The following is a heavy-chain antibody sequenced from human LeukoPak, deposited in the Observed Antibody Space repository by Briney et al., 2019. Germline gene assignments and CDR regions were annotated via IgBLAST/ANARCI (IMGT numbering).Heavy chain of an antibody. CDR2: IYYSGTT. Sequence: SETLSLTCTVSGGSIGSTTYYWGWIRQPPGKGLEWIGSIYYSGTTNYNPSLKSRVSISVDTSKNQFSLKLSSVIAADTALYYCAQHSSGYSTFGNWGQGTLVTVSS. CDR1: GGSIGSTTYY. V-gene: IGHV4-39*07. CDR3: AQHSSGYSTFGN. D-gene: IGHD3-22*01. J-gene: IGHJ4*02.